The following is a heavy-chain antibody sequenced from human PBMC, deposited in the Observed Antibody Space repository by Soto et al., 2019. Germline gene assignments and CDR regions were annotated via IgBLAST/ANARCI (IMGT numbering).Heavy chain of an antibody. V-gene: IGHV1-46*01. J-gene: IGHJ6*03. CDR1: GYTFTCYY. D-gene: IGHD2-2*03. CDR3: ATGYCSSTSRYEGYYYYYMDV. Sequence: ASVKVSCKASGYTFTCYYMHWARHSPGQGLEWMGVINPSGGSTSYAQKFQGRVTMTRDTSTSTVYMELSSLRSEDTAVYYCATGYCSSTSRYEGYYYYYMDVWGKGTTVTVSS. CDR2: INPSGGST.